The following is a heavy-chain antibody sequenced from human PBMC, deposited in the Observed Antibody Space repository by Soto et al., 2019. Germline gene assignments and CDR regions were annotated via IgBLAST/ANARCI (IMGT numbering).Heavy chain of an antibody. V-gene: IGHV4-34*02. CDR2: ISHDGGT. CDR1: GGSFDDFY. CDR3: ARGQLVWYGDLTPYHRDMDV. J-gene: IGHJ6*02. D-gene: IGHD3-10*01. Sequence: QVQLQQWGAGLLRPSETLSLTCAFYGGSFDDFYWSWVRQSPGKGLEWVGEISHDGGTNYSPSLASRVSISVDTSKNQFYLQLRSVTAADTGLYYCARGQLVWYGDLTPYHRDMDVWGQGTTVTVSS.